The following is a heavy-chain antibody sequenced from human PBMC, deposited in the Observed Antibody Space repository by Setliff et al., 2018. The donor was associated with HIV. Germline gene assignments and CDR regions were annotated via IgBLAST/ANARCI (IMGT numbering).Heavy chain of an antibody. J-gene: IGHJ4*02. Sequence: SGPTLVNPTQTLTLTCDFSGFSLATDGVAVGWIRQPPGKGPEWLALIYWDGDKRYNPSLKDRLTITKATSNNQFFLTLTSVTAADTAVYYCGRGRSSWYNTRPYYFDLWGQGTLVTVSS. CDR1: GFSLATDGVA. CDR3: GRGRSSWYNTRPYYFDL. CDR2: IYWDGDK. D-gene: IGHD6-13*01. V-gene: IGHV2-5*02.